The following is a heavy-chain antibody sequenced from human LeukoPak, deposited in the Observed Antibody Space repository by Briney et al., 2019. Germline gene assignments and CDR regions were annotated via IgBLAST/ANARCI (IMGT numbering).Heavy chain of an antibody. D-gene: IGHD1-1*01. V-gene: IGHV3-21*01. CDR1: GFTFSSYE. Sequence: PGGSLRLSCAASGFTFSSYEMNWVRQAPGKGLEWPSFISSSSSYIYYADSVKGRFTISRDNAKNSLYLQMNSLRDEDTAVYNCARRDEANDSIDYWGQGTLVTVSS. CDR2: ISSSSSYI. J-gene: IGHJ4*02. CDR3: ARRDEANDSIDY.